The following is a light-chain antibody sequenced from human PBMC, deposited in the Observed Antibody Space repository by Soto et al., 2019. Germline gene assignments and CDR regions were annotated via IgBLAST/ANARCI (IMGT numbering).Light chain of an antibody. V-gene: IGLV2-14*01. CDR1: SSDVGGYNY. CDR3: SSYTRSSTLYV. CDR2: DVS. J-gene: IGLJ1*01. Sequence: QSALTQPASVSGSPGQSITISCTGTSSDVGGYNYVSWYQQHPGKAPKVMIYDVSNRPSGVSNRFSGTKSGNTASLTISGLQDEDEADYYCSSYTRSSTLYVFGTGTKLTVL.